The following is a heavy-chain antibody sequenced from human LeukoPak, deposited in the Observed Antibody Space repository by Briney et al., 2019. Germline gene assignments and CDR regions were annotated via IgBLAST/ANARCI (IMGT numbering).Heavy chain of an antibody. V-gene: IGHV4-39*01. CDR2: IYYSGST. D-gene: IGHD4-17*01. Sequence: PSETLSLTCTVSGGSISSSSYYWGWIPQPPGKGLEWMGSIYYSGSTYYNPSLKSRVTISVDTSKNQFSLKLSSVTAADTAVYYCARLSTVTTLHAFDIWGQGTMVTVSS. CDR3: ARLSTVTTLHAFDI. CDR1: GGSISSSSYY. J-gene: IGHJ3*02.